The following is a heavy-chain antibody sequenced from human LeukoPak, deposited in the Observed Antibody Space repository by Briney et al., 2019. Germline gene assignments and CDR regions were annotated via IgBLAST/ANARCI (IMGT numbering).Heavy chain of an antibody. Sequence: PSETLSLTCTVSGGSISSYYWSWIREPARKGLEWIGRIYTSGSTNYNPSLKSRVTMSVDTSKNQFSLQLNSVTPEDTAVYYCAREQQYDYYYGMDVWGQGTTVTVSS. J-gene: IGHJ6*02. CDR2: IYTSGST. V-gene: IGHV4-4*07. CDR1: GGSISSYY. CDR3: AREQQYDYYYGMDV. D-gene: IGHD6-13*01.